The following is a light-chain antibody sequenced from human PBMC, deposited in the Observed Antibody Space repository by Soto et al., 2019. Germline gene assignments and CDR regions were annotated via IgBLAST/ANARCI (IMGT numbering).Light chain of an antibody. CDR1: SSNIGAGYD. CDR3: QSYDTGRSAVV. CDR2: ANT. Sequence: QSVLTQPPSVSGAPGQRVTISCTGASSNIGAGYDVHWYQQFPGTGPKLLIYANTNRPSGVPDRFSGSKSDTAASLAITGLQAEDEADYYCQSYDTGRSAVVFGGGTKVTVL. J-gene: IGLJ3*02. V-gene: IGLV1-40*01.